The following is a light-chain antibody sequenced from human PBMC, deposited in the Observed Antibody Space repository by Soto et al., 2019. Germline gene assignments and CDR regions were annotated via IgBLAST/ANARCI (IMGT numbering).Light chain of an antibody. V-gene: IGKV3-20*01. Sequence: EIVLTQSPGTLSLSPGERATLSCRASQSVSSNYLAWYQQKPGQAPRLLIYGASSRATGIPDRFSGSGPATDFTLTISRLEPEDFAVYYCQQYGSSPATFGQGTKVDIK. CDR3: QQYGSSPAT. J-gene: IGKJ1*01. CDR2: GAS. CDR1: QSVSSNY.